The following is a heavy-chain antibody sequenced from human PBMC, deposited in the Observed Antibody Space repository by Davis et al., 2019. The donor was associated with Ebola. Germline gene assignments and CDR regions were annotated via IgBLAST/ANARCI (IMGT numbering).Heavy chain of an antibody. Sequence: GESLKISCAASGFTFSSYWMHWVRQAPGKGLVWVSRINSDGSSTNYADSVKGRFTISRDNAKNTLYLQMNSLRAEDTAVYYCAREVMSGSPLGYWGQGTLVTVSS. CDR3: AREVMSGSPLGY. D-gene: IGHD1-26*01. CDR1: GFTFSSYW. J-gene: IGHJ4*02. V-gene: IGHV3-74*01. CDR2: INSDGSST.